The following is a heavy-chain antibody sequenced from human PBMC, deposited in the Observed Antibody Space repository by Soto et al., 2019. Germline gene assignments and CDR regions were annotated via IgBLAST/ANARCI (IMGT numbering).Heavy chain of an antibody. D-gene: IGHD7-27*01. J-gene: IGHJ4*02. CDR3: ARDLNWALDY. Sequence: QVHLVQSAAEVKKPGSSVRVSCTVSGGTFGRNTIVWVRQAPEQGLECMGHIVPIFGTFKYAQKFQGGVTFTADESTTTAYMDLSSLTSEDTAVYFCARDLNWALDYWGKGTLVTVSS. V-gene: IGHV1-69*01. CDR1: GGTFGRNT. CDR2: IVPIFGTF.